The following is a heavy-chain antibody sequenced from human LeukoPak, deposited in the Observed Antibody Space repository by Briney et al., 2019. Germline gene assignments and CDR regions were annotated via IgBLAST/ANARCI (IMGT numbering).Heavy chain of an antibody. V-gene: IGHV4-38-2*02. CDR1: GYSISSGDY. D-gene: IGHD5-18*01. Sequence: SETLSLTCTVSGYSISSGDYWGWIRQPPGKGLEWIGSIYHSGSTYYNPSLKSRVTISVDTSKNQFSLKLSSVTAADTAVYYCARDNDSGYSYALDYWGQGTLVTVSS. CDR2: IYHSGST. J-gene: IGHJ4*02. CDR3: ARDNDSGYSYALDY.